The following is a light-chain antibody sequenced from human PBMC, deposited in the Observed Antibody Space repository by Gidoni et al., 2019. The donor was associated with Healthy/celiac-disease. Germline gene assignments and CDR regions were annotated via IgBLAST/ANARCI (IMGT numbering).Light chain of an antibody. V-gene: IGLV2-14*01. CDR3: SSYTSSSTL. CDR1: SSDVDGYNY. Sequence: QSDLTQPASVSGSPGQSGTISCTGTSSDVDGYNYVSWYQQHPGKAPKLMIYEVSNRPSGVSNRFSGSKSVNTASLTISGLQAEDEADYYCSSYTSSSTLFGGGTKLTVL. CDR2: EVS. J-gene: IGLJ2*01.